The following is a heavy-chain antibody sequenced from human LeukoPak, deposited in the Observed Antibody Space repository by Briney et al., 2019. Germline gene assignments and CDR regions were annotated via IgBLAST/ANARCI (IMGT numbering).Heavy chain of an antibody. D-gene: IGHD5-12*01. J-gene: IGHJ6*02. Sequence: QAGGSLRLSCAVSGFTFSIYAMSWVRQAPGKGLEWVSAISGSGGSTYYADSVKGRFTISRDNSKNTLYLQMNSLRAEDTALYYCAKEVANYYYYYGMDVWGQGTTVTVSS. CDR3: AKEVANYYYYYGMDV. V-gene: IGHV3-23*01. CDR1: GFTFSIYA. CDR2: ISGSGGST.